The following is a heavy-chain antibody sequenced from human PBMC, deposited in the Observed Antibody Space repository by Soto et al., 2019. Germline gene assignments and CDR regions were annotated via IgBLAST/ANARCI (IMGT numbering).Heavy chain of an antibody. CDR1: GGTFNNYA. CDR2: IVPIFNSA. V-gene: IGHV1-69*13. D-gene: IGHD5-12*01. J-gene: IGHJ4*02. Sequence: SVNVSCKASGGTFNNYALSWVRQAPGQGLEWMGGIVPIFNSANYAQKVQGRITITADDSTSTAYMELRSLRPDDTAVYYCAREVTVASYSFDLWGQGTLATVS. CDR3: AREVTVASYSFDL.